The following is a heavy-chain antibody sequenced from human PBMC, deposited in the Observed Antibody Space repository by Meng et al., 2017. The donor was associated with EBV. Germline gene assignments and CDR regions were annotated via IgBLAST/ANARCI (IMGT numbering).Heavy chain of an antibody. CDR1: GASVSGGTYH. D-gene: IGHD3-10*01. V-gene: IGHV4-61*01. CDR3: AKSRSSTPGVVDY. CDR2: IYDGGTT. J-gene: IGHJ4*02. Sequence: VRLQEPRQGQLKPSATLPLTCTVSGASVSGGTYHWSWIRQPPGKELEWIGYIYDGGTTIYNPSLKSRVTILVDASKNQFSLKLSSVTTADTAVYYCAKSRSSTPGVVDYWGQGTLVTVSS.